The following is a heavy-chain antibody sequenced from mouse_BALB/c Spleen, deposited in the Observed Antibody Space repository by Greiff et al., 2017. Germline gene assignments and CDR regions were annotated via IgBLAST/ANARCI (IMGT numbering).Heavy chain of an antibody. D-gene: IGHD2-14*01. CDR3: ARGWYDGGYAMDY. Sequence: VQLQQSGAELVRSGASVKLSCTASGFNIKDYYMHWVKQRPEQGLEWIGWIDPENGDTEYAPKFQGKATMTADTSSNTAYLQLSSLTSEDTAVYYCARGWYDGGYAMDYWGQGTSVTVSS. V-gene: IGHV14-4*02. CDR2: IDPENGDT. J-gene: IGHJ4*01. CDR1: GFNIKDYY.